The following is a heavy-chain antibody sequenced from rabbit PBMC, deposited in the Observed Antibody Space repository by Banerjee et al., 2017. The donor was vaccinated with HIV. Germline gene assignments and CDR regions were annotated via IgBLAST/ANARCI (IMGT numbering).Heavy chain of an antibody. CDR3: ARGDDSSGWGLYF. V-gene: IGHV1S7*01. J-gene: IGHJ6*01. D-gene: IGHD4-1*01. Sequence: QLKESGGGLVQPGGSLKLSCTASGFSISSYYMSWVRQAPGKGLEWIGYIDPVFGSTHYASGVNGRFTVSSHNAQNTLYLQLNRLTVADTATYFCARGDDSSGWGLYFWGQGTLVTVS. CDR1: GFSISSYY. CDR2: IDPVFGST.